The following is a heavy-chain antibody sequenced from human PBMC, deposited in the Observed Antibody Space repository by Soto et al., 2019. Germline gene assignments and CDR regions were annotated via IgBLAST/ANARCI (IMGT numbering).Heavy chain of an antibody. Sequence: ASETLSLTCTVAGDSIRSINNYWGWIRQPPGKGLEWIGNIYYDGSTFYNPSLKSRVAMSIDTSKNQFSLNLTSVTAPDTAVYYCARVPSPFDFYYAMDVWGQGTTVTVSS. J-gene: IGHJ6*02. CDR2: IYYDGST. D-gene: IGHD3-16*01. CDR3: ARVPSPFDFYYAMDV. V-gene: IGHV4-39*01. CDR1: GDSIRSINNY.